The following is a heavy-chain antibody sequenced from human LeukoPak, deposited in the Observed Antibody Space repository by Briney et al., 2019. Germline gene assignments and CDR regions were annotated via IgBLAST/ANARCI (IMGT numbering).Heavy chain of an antibody. D-gene: IGHD1-20*01. CDR1: GFTFSSYA. V-gene: IGHV3-23*01. Sequence: GGSLRLSCAASGFTFSSYAMSWVRQTPGKGLEWVSAIRGSGGSTYYVDSVKGRFTISRDNSKNMLYLQMNSLRAEDTAVYYCAKEPHARVTGTTLYWGQGTLVTVSS. CDR3: AKEPHARVTGTTLY. CDR2: IRGSGGST. J-gene: IGHJ4*02.